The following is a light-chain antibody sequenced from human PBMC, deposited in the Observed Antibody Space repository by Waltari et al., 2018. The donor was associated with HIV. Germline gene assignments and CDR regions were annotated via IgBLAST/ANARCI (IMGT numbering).Light chain of an antibody. V-gene: IGLV3-21*02. CDR2: DDS. Sequence: SSVLTPTPSVSVAPGQTITITSAGRTVGGKDVHWYQQQPGQDHVLVVYDDSDRPAGIRERFSGSRSGDTATQSISRVEGADGADYYFQVWEIISAYGVSGGGTKLTVL. CDR1: TVGGKD. CDR3: QVWEIISAYGV. J-gene: IGLJ2*01.